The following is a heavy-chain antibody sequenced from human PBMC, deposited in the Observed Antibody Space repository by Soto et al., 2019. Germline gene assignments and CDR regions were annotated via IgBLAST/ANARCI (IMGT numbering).Heavy chain of an antibody. CDR2: IWYDGSNK. D-gene: IGHD3-16*02. CDR1: GFTFSSYG. J-gene: IGHJ4*02. CDR3: ARDYMITFGGVIVKTLRSGEHFDY. V-gene: IGHV3-33*01. Sequence: GGSLRLSCAASGFTFSSYGMHWVRQAPGKGLEWVAVIWYDGSNKYYADSVKGRFTISRDNSKNTLYLQMNSLRAEDTAVYYCARDYMITFGGVIVKTLRSGEHFDYWGQGTLVTVSS.